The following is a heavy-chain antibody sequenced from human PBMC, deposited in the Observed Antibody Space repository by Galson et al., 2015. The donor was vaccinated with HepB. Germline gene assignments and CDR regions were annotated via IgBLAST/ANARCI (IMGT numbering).Heavy chain of an antibody. CDR3: ARGGEVFRSDSGMDV. CDR1: RYTFTNYY. CDR2: INPSGGST. D-gene: IGHD1-14*01. V-gene: IGHV1-46*03. J-gene: IGHJ6*02. Sequence: SVKVSCKAFRYTFTNYYMHWVRQAPGQGLEWMGVINPSGGSTIYAHKFQGRVTMTRDTSTTTIYMELSSLTSGDTAVYYCARGGEVFRSDSGMDVWGQGTTVTVSS.